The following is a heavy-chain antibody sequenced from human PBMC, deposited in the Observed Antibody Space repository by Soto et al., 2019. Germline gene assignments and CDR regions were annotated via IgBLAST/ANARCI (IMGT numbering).Heavy chain of an antibody. J-gene: IGHJ6*02. Sequence: QVQLEESGGGVVQPGRSLRLSCAASGFTFSSSVMHWVRQAPGRGLEWVAVIWTDGSKKYYADSVTGRFTISRDNTVHTLYLRMRSQSTEDTAVYCWAREVIWSGYRYALDVWGQGTTVTVSS. CDR1: GFTFSSSV. D-gene: IGHD5-12*01. CDR2: IWTDGSKK. V-gene: IGHV3-33*01. CDR3: AREVIWSGYRYALDV.